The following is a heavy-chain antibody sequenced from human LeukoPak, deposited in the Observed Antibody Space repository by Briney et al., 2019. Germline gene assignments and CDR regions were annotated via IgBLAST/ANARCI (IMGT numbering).Heavy chain of an antibody. J-gene: IGHJ3*02. D-gene: IGHD3-10*01. Sequence: PGGCLRLSCAPSGFSLSSHLMHWVRQAAGKGRVWVSRIIREGTGTNYADPVNGRLTISRDNDTNTLYFEMNSLRAEDTAMYYCARAAGYGAGSYGFNIWGQGTTVTVSS. CDR3: ARAAGYGAGSYGFNI. CDR1: GFSLSSHL. V-gene: IGHV3-74*01. CDR2: IIREGTGT.